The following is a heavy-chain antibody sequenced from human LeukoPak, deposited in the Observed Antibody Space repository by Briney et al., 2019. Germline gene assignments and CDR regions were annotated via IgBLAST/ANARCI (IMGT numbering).Heavy chain of an antibody. CDR2: IESKTDDGTT. CDR3: TALLWFGELYVDY. Sequence: GGSLRLSCAASGFTFSNAWMSWVRQAPGKGLEWVGRIESKTDDGTTDYAAPVKGRFTISRDDSQNTLYLQMNSLKTEDTAVYYCTALLWFGELYVDYWGQGTLVTVSS. J-gene: IGHJ4*02. V-gene: IGHV3-15*04. D-gene: IGHD3-10*01. CDR1: GFTFSNAW.